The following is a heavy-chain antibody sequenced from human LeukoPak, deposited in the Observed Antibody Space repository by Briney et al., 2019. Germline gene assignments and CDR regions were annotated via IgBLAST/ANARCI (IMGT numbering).Heavy chain of an antibody. CDR1: GYTFTSYY. Sequence: ASVKVSCKASGYTFTSYYMHWVRQAPGQGPEWMGIINPSGGSTSYAQKFQGRVTMTRDTSTSTVYMELSSLRSEDTAVYYCARDLRPNYYGSGDSWFDPWGQGTLVTVSS. CDR3: ARDLRPNYYGSGDSWFDP. CDR2: INPSGGST. J-gene: IGHJ5*02. V-gene: IGHV1-46*01. D-gene: IGHD3-10*01.